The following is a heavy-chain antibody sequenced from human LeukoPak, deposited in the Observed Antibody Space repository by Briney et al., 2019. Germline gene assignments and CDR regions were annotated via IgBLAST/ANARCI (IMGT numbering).Heavy chain of an antibody. CDR3: AREDGRVEMATTN. D-gene: IGHD5-24*01. Sequence: PSETLSLTCTVSGVSISSGSYYWSWIRQPAGKGLEWIGRIYTSGSTNYNPSLKSRVTTSVDTSKNQFSLKLSSVTAADTAVYYCAREDGRVEMATTNWGQGTLVTVSS. CDR1: GVSISSGSYY. V-gene: IGHV4-61*02. CDR2: IYTSGST. J-gene: IGHJ4*02.